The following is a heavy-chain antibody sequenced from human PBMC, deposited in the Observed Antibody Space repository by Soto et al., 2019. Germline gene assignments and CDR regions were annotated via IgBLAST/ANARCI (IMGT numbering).Heavy chain of an antibody. CDR1: GDSFNDYY. Sequence: QVQLVQSGAEVRKPGASVTVSCRSSGDSFNDYYIHWVRQAPGQGLEWMGWINPSSGVTKYAQKFQGWVSMTRDTSIRTVYMQLSRPRSDDTAVYYWARESGGAAATLDYYYFYMDVWGTGTTVTVSS. V-gene: IGHV1-2*04. CDR3: ARESGGAAATLDYYYFYMDV. D-gene: IGHD1-26*01. J-gene: IGHJ6*03. CDR2: INPSSGVT.